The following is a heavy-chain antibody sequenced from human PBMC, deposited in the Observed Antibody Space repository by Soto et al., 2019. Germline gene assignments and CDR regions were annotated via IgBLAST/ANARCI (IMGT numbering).Heavy chain of an antibody. CDR3: ARQYYDNSGGAFDI. J-gene: IGHJ3*02. CDR1: GYNFPTYW. Sequence: GESLKISCKGSGYNFPTYWIAWVRQMPGKGLEWMGIIYPGDSGSRYSPSFQGQVTISADKSISTAYLQWSSLKASDTAMYYCARQYYDNSGGAFDIWGQGTMVTVSS. V-gene: IGHV5-51*01. CDR2: IYPGDSGS. D-gene: IGHD3-22*01.